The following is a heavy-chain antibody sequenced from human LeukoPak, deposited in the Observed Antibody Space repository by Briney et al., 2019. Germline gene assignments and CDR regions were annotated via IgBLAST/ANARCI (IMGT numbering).Heavy chain of an antibody. CDR2: INPDGSEK. D-gene: IGHD3-10*01. CDR3: AKSRARREFGELIRSRIQPIDY. Sequence: TGGSLRLSCAVSGFTFSSDWMIWVRQAPGKELEWVANINPDGSEKNYVDSVRGRFTISRDNAKNSLDLQMNSLRTEDTAVYYCAKSRARREFGELIRSRIQPIDYWGQGTLVTVSS. J-gene: IGHJ4*02. V-gene: IGHV3-7*01. CDR1: GFTFSSDW.